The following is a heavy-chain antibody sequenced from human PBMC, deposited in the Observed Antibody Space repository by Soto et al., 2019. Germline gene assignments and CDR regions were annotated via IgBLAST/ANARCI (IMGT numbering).Heavy chain of an antibody. D-gene: IGHD3-10*01. Sequence: QVQLVQSGAEVKKPGSSVKVSCKTSGVSFNNNGIGWVRQAPGHGLEWMGGVSPPFRTSNYARKFQGRISTTAHASTGTVNMELSSLTSEDTAQYYCARVLHYGSGSYSPYGMDVWGQGTTVTVSS. CDR2: VSPPFRTS. CDR1: GVSFNNNG. CDR3: ARVLHYGSGSYSPYGMDV. J-gene: IGHJ6*02. V-gene: IGHV1-69*01.